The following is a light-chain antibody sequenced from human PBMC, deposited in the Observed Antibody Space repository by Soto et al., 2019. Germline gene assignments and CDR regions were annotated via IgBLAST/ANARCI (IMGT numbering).Light chain of an antibody. CDR1: ESVSSSY. CDR2: GAS. Sequence: EILLTQSPGTLSLSPGQRVTLSCRASESVSSSYLAWYQQQPGQAPRLLIYGASSRATGIPDRFSGSGSGTDFTLTISRLEPEDFAVYYCQQYGSSSWTFGQGTKV. CDR3: QQYGSSSWT. J-gene: IGKJ1*01. V-gene: IGKV3-20*01.